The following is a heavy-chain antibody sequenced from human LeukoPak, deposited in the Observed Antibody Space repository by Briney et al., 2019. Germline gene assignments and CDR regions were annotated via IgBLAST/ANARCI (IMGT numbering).Heavy chain of an antibody. CDR1: GYTFTGYY. V-gene: IGHV1-46*01. Sequence: GASVKVSCKASGYTFTGYYIHWVRQAPGQGLEWMGIINPSGGSTTYAQKFQGRVTMTRDMSTSTVYMELSSLRSEDTAVYYCARDRAAMALYYHYYYMDVWGKGTTVTVSS. CDR3: ARDRAAMALYYHYYYMDV. CDR2: INPSGGST. D-gene: IGHD3-10*01. J-gene: IGHJ6*03.